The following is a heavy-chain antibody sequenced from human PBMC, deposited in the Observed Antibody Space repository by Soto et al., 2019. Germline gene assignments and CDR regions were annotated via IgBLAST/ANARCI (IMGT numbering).Heavy chain of an antibody. D-gene: IGHD3-16*01. V-gene: IGHV1-18*01. CDR2: ISAYNGNT. J-gene: IGHJ4*02. CDR1: GYTSTSYG. CDR3: ARAADMITFGGGGHY. Sequence: ASVKVSCKASGYTSTSYGISWVRQAPGQGLEWMGWISAYNGNTNYAQKLQGRVTMTTDTSTSTAYMELRSLRSDDTAVYYCARAADMITFGGGGHYWGQGTLVTVSS.